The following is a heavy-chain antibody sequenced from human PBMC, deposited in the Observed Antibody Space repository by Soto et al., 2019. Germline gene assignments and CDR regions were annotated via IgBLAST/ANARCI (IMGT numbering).Heavy chain of an antibody. J-gene: IGHJ4*02. CDR3: AREVTYGGGSFSLGL. CDR2: INPNNGGT. Sequence: QVQLVQSGAEVEKPGASVKVSCETSGYFFTSYYIHWVRQAPGQGLEWMGWINPNNGGTNSAQKFQGRVTMTSDTSINTAYMEITSLRSDDTALYYCAREVTYGGGSFSLGLWGQGTLVTVSS. CDR1: GYFFTSYY. D-gene: IGHD3-10*01. V-gene: IGHV1-2*02.